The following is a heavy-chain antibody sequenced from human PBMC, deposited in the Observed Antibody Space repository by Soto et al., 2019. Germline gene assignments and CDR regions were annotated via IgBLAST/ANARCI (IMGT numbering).Heavy chain of an antibody. CDR3: ASWHEREHAYDV. J-gene: IGHJ3*01. V-gene: IGHV3-53*01. D-gene: IGHD1-1*01. Sequence: DVQLVESGGGLIQPGESLRLSCAAFGLTVSGKKYVAWVRQAPGKGLEWVSALYDVDGSFYADSVKGRFTTSIDSSKTTVYLHMDGLRPDDTAVYYCASWHEREHAYDVWGQGTTVTVSS. CDR1: GLTVSGKKY. CDR2: LYDVDGS.